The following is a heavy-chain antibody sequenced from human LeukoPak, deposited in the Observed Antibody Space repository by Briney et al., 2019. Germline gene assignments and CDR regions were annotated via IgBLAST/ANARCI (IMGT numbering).Heavy chain of an antibody. J-gene: IGHJ4*02. CDR3: ARDYYDSSGYYFKGFDY. V-gene: IGHV4-59*01. Sequence: PSETLSLTRIVSGGSTSLYYWSWIRQPPGKGLEWIGYIYYSGSTNYNPSLKSRVTISVDTSKNQFSLKLSSVTAAGTAVYYCARDYYDSSGYYFKGFDYWGQGTLVTVSS. CDR2: IYYSGST. D-gene: IGHD3-22*01. CDR1: GGSTSLYY.